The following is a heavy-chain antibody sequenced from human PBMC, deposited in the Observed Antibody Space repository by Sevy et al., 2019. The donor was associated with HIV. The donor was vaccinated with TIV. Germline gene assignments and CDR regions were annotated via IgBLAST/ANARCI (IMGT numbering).Heavy chain of an antibody. CDR2: IRSKAYGGTT. Sequence: GGSLRLSCTASGFTFGDYAMSWFRQAPGKGLEWVGFIRSKAYGGTTEYAASVKGRFTISRDDSKSIAYLQMNSLKTEETAVYYCTREMAVAGKGYYYYYMDVWGKGTTVTVSS. V-gene: IGHV3-49*03. CDR1: GFTFGDYA. D-gene: IGHD6-19*01. CDR3: TREMAVAGKGYYYYYMDV. J-gene: IGHJ6*03.